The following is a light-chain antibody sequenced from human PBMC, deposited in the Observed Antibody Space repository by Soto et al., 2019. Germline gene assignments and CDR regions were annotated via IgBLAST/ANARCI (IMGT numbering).Light chain of an antibody. Sequence: DVVMTQTPLSLSVAPGQPASISCKSSQSLLHITGETFLFWYLQKPGQSPQLLIYEVSTRGSGVPDRFSGSASGTDFTLEISRVETDDVGIYYCMQSTQLPPTVGQGTRLEIK. V-gene: IGKV2D-29*02. CDR3: MQSTQLPPT. CDR2: EVS. CDR1: QSLLHITGETF. J-gene: IGKJ5*01.